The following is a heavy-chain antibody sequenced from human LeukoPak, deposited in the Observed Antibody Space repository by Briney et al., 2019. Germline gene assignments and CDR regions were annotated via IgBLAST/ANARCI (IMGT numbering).Heavy chain of an antibody. V-gene: IGHV3-23*01. J-gene: IGHJ4*02. CDR3: AKDRGYTSSSASVYDY. D-gene: IGHD6-6*01. CDR1: GFTFSSYA. CDR2: ISGSGGST. Sequence: PGGSLRLSCAASGFTFSSYAMYWVRQAPEKGLEWVSGISGSGGSTYYADSVKGRFTLSRDNSKNTLYLQMNSLRAEDTAVYYCAKDRGYTSSSASVYDYWGQGTLVTVSS.